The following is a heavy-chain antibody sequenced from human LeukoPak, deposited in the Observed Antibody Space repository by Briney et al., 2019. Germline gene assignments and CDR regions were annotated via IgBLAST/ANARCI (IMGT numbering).Heavy chain of an antibody. Sequence: PSDTLSLTCTLSGYCLSSEYYWGWIRQPPGKGLEWIGSIYHSGTTKDKPSLKSRDSLSVDTSQNQISLNLTSVTSADTADDYVLRGSDGLRCSEWRLFDHWGQGTQVTVSS. CDR2: IYHSGTT. CDR3: LRGSDGLRCSEWRLFDH. J-gene: IGHJ4*02. V-gene: IGHV4-38-2*02. D-gene: IGHD3-3*01. CDR1: GYCLSSEYY.